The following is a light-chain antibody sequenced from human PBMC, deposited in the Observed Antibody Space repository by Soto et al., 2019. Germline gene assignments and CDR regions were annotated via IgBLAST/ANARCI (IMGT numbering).Light chain of an antibody. CDR1: QSISTW. V-gene: IGKV1-5*01. J-gene: IGKJ1*01. CDR3: QQYNSYSPWT. CDR2: DAS. Sequence: DIQMTQSPSTLSASVGDRVTITCRASQSISTWLAWYQQKPGKAPKLVIYDASSLESGVPSRFSGSGSGTEFTLTISSLQPDDFATYYCQQYNSYSPWTFGQGTKVDIK.